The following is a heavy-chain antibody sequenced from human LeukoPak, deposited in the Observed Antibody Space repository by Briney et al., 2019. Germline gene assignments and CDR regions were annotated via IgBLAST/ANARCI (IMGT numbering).Heavy chain of an antibody. J-gene: IGHJ4*02. V-gene: IGHV3-15*01. CDR1: GFTFSNAW. Sequence: GGSLRLSCAASGFTFSNAWMSWVRQAPGKGLERVGRSKSKTDGGTTDYAAPVKGRFTISRDDSKNTLYLQMNSLKTEDTAVYYCTTDQVAAAGTGNDYWGQGTLVTVSS. D-gene: IGHD6-13*01. CDR2: SKSKTDGGTT. CDR3: TTDQVAAAGTGNDY.